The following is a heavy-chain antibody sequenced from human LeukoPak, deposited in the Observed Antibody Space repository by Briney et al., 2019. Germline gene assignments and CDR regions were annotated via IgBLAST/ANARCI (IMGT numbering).Heavy chain of an antibody. CDR3: AKDARFEGSGWYLGWGRVEYYYGMDV. D-gene: IGHD6-19*01. J-gene: IGHJ6*02. CDR1: GFTFSGSA. CDR2: VRSKDNGYAT. Sequence: PGGSLRLSCAASGFTFSGSAMHWVRQASGKGLEWGTRVRSKDNGYATSYSASVRGRFTISRDDSKNMAYLQMNSLRAEDTAVYYCAKDARFEGSGWYLGWGRVEYYYGMDVWGQGTTVTVSS. V-gene: IGHV3-73*01.